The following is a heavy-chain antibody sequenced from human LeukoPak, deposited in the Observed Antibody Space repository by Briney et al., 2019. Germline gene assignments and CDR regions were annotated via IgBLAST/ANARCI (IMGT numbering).Heavy chain of an antibody. CDR2: IYYSGST. CDR3: ARESIAVAMDY. V-gene: IGHV4-39*07. D-gene: IGHD6-19*01. J-gene: IGHJ4*02. Sequence: PSETLSLTCTVSGGSISSSSYYWGWIRQPPGKGLEWIGSIYYSGSTYYNPSLKSRVTISVDTSKNQFSLKLSSVTAADTAVYYCARESIAVAMDYWGQGTLATVSS. CDR1: GGSISSSSYY.